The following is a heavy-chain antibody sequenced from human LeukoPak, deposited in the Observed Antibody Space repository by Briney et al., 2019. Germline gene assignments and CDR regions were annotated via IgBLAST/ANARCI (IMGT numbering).Heavy chain of an antibody. CDR1: GYNFYSYY. CDR2: INHNSGGT. Sequence: ASVKVSSKTSGYNFYSYYIHGVRQDTAEGLQWMGRINHNSGGTNFAQKFQGRVTMTRDTSINTAYMKLSRLRSNDTAVYYCMKPRYDSGTFLDYFDYWGQGTLVTVSS. V-gene: IGHV1-2*06. J-gene: IGHJ4*02. CDR3: MKPRYDSGTFLDYFDY. D-gene: IGHD3-10*01.